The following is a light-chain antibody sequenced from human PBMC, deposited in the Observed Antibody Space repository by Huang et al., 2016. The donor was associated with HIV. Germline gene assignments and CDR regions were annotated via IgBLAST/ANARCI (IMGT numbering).Light chain of an antibody. Sequence: DIVMTQSPDSLAVSLGERATIDCKSSQSVLYSSNNKNYLAWYQQKSGQSPKLLIYWASTRESGVTDRLSGSGSGTECTLTISSLQAEEVAVDFGQQYYSIPWTFGQGTKVEVK. CDR3: QQYYSIPWT. J-gene: IGKJ1*01. V-gene: IGKV4-1*01. CDR1: QSVLYSSNNKNY. CDR2: WAS.